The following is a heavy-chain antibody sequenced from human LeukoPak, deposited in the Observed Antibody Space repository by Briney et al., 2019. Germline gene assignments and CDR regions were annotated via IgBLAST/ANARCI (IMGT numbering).Heavy chain of an antibody. V-gene: IGHV4-61*01. Sequence: PSQTLSLTCTVSGDSISSGSYYWNWIRQPPGKGLEWIGYTHYSGATSYNPSLKSRVIISVDTSKNQLSLKLNSVTAADTAVYYCARWETSWNAFDIWGQGTMVTVSS. CDR2: THYSGAT. J-gene: IGHJ3*02. D-gene: IGHD2-2*01. CDR3: ARWETSWNAFDI. CDR1: GDSISSGSYY.